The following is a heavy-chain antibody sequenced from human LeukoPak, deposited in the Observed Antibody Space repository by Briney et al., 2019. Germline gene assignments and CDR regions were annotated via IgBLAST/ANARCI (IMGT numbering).Heavy chain of an antibody. Sequence: GGFLRLSCAASGFTFSSYAMSWVRQAPGKGLEWVSAISGSGGSTYYADSVKGRFTISRDNSKNTLYLQMNSLRAEDTAVYYCAKTGEQVVPAAIEYYFDYWGQGTLVTVSS. CDR3: AKTGEQVVPAAIEYYFDY. D-gene: IGHD2-2*02. J-gene: IGHJ4*02. V-gene: IGHV3-23*01. CDR2: ISGSGGST. CDR1: GFTFSSYA.